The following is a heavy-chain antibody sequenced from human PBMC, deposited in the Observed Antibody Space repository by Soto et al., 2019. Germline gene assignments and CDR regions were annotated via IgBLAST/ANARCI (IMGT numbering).Heavy chain of an antibody. CDR1: GFTFSGYG. Sequence: GGSLRLSCAASGFTFSGYGVHWVRQAPGKGLEWVAFIWYDGSRRYYADSVEGRFTISRDNSKDTLYLQMNSLRAEDTAVYFCARGSYGSGSSYNEVYYYGMDVWGQGTTVTVSS. V-gene: IGHV3-33*01. CDR3: ARGSYGSGSSYNEVYYYGMDV. D-gene: IGHD3-10*01. CDR2: IWYDGSRR. J-gene: IGHJ6*02.